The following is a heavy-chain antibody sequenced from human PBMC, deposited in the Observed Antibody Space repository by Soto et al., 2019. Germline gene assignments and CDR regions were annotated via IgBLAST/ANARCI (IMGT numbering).Heavy chain of an antibody. D-gene: IGHD3-22*01. CDR1: GFTFSSCA. CDR2: ISGTGGAP. J-gene: IGHJ4*02. V-gene: IGHV3-23*01. Sequence: GGSLRLSCAASGFTFSSCAMTWVRRAPGKGLEWVSTISGTGGAPYYADAVKGRFSISRDSSKNTLYLQMNSLRAEDTAVYYCAKLVVIRSPADSWGQGTLVTVSS. CDR3: AKLVVIRSPADS.